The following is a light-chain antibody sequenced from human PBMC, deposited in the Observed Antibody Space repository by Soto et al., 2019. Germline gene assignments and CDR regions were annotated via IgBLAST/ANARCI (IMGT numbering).Light chain of an antibody. CDR1: QSIDNW. CDR3: QQYKYYPRT. J-gene: IGKJ1*01. Sequence: DIQMTQSPSTLSASVGDGVTITCRASQSIDNWLAWYQQKPGKAPNLLIYKASNLESGVPSRFSASGSGTEFPLTITSLQPDDFATYYCQQYKYYPRTFGQGTKVDVK. V-gene: IGKV1-5*03. CDR2: KAS.